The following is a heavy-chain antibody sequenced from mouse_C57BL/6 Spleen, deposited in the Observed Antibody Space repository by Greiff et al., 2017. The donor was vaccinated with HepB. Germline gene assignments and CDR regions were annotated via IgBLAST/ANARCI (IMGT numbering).Heavy chain of an antibody. Sequence: QLQQSGAELVRPGTSVKVSCKASGYAFTNYLIEWVKQRPGQGLEWIGVINPGSGGTNYNEKFKGKATLTADKSSSTAYMQLSSLTSEDSAVYFCARFGDGYYDWYFDVWGTGTTVTVSS. CDR2: INPGSGGT. J-gene: IGHJ1*03. D-gene: IGHD2-3*01. CDR1: GYAFTNYL. V-gene: IGHV1-54*01. CDR3: ARFGDGYYDWYFDV.